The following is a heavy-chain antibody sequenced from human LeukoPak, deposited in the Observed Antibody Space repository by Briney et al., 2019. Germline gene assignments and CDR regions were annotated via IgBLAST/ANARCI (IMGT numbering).Heavy chain of an antibody. J-gene: IGHJ4*02. V-gene: IGHV3-53*01. D-gene: IGHD6-13*01. CDR3: ARGVAAAGTGSFDC. CDR1: GFTVSSNY. Sequence: GGSLRLSCAASGFTVSSNYMSWVRQAPGKGLEWVSVIYSGGSTYYADSVKGRFTISRDNSKNTLYLQMNSLRAEDTAVYYCARGVAAAGTGSFDCWGQGTLVTVSS. CDR2: IYSGGST.